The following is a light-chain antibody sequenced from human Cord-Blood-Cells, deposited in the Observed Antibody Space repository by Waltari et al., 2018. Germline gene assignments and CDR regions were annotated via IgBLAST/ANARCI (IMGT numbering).Light chain of an antibody. J-gene: IGLJ2*01. Sequence: QSALTQPASVSGSPGQSITISCTGTSSDVGSYNLVSWYQQHPGKAPKLMIYEVSKRPSGVSNRFSGSKSGNTASLTISGLQAEDEADYYCCSYAGSSTVGFGVGTKLTVL. V-gene: IGLV2-23*02. CDR1: SSDVGSYNL. CDR3: CSYAGSSTVG. CDR2: EVS.